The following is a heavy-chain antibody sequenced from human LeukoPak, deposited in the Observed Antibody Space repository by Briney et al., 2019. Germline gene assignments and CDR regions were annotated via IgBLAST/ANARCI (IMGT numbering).Heavy chain of an antibody. CDR2: ISSSSSYI. J-gene: IGHJ3*02. CDR1: GFTFSSYW. CDR3: ARDKVQYQLPRSTFDI. Sequence: GGSLRLSCAASGFTFSSYWMSWVRQAPGKGLEWVSSISSSSSYIYYADSVKGRFTISRDNAKNSLYLQMNSLRAEDTAVYYCARDKVQYQLPRSTFDIWGQGTMVTVSS. D-gene: IGHD2-2*01. V-gene: IGHV3-21*01.